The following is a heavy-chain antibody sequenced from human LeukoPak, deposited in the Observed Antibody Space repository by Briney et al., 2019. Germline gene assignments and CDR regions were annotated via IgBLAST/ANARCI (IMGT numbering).Heavy chain of an antibody. CDR2: INHSGST. Sequence: PSETLSLTCAVYGGSFSGYYWSWIRQPPGKGLEWIGEINHSGSTNYNPSLKSRVTISVDTSKNQFSLKLSSVTAADTAVYYCARGSAADYWGQGTLVTVS. V-gene: IGHV4-34*01. J-gene: IGHJ4*02. CDR3: ARGSAADY. CDR1: GGSFSGYY.